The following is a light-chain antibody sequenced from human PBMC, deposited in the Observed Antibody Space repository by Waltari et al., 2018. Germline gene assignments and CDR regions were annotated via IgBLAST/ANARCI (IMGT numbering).Light chain of an antibody. V-gene: IGLV2-11*01. J-gene: IGLJ1*01. Sequence: QSALTPPRSVSGSPGQPVTIPCTGPSSAVGGYNYVPWYQQHPGKAPKLMIYDVSKRPSGVPDRFSGSKSGNTASLTISGLQAEDEADYYCCSYAGSYTYVFGTGTKVTVL. CDR1: SSAVGGYNY. CDR3: CSYAGSYTYV. CDR2: DVS.